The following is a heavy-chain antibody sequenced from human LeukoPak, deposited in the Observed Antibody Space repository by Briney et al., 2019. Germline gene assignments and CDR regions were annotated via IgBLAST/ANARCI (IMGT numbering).Heavy chain of an antibody. J-gene: IGHJ6*03. CDR2: ISSSSSTI. Sequence: PGGSLRLSCAASRFTFSSYSMNWVRQAPGKGLEWVSYISSSSSTIYYADSVKGRFTISRDNAKNSLYLQMNSLRAEDTAVYYCAREGDGGSSWPVFYYYMDVWGKGTTVTVSS. CDR3: AREGDGGSSWPVFYYYMDV. CDR1: RFTFSSYS. V-gene: IGHV3-48*01. D-gene: IGHD6-13*01.